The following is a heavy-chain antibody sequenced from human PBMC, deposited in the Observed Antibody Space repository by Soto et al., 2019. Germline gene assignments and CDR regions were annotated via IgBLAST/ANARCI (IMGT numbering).Heavy chain of an antibody. D-gene: IGHD4-17*01. CDR3: ARGPDYGDYDHYYYYMDV. J-gene: IGHJ6*03. V-gene: IGHV3-13*01. CDR1: GFTFSSYD. CDR2: ICTAGDT. Sequence: EVQLVESGGGLVQPGGSLRLSCAASGFTFSSYDMHWVRQATGKGLEWVSAICTAGDTYYPGSVKGRFTISRENAKNPLYLQMNSLRAGDTGVYYCARGPDYGDYDHYYYYMDVWGKGTTVTVSS.